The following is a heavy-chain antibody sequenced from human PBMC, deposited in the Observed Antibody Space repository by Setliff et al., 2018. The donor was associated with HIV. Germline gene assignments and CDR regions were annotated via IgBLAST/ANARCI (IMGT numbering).Heavy chain of an antibody. D-gene: IGHD6-19*01. CDR3: TTESSGWYGYYYYMDV. V-gene: IGHV3-15*01. CDR2: IQSKTDGGTT. J-gene: IGHJ6*03. CDR1: GFTFSNAW. Sequence: PGGSLRLSCAASGFTFSNAWMSWVRQAPGKGLEWVGRIQSKTDGGTTDYAAPVKGRFTISRDDSKNTLYLQMNSLKTEDTAVYYCTTESSGWYGYYYYMDVWGKGTTVTVSS.